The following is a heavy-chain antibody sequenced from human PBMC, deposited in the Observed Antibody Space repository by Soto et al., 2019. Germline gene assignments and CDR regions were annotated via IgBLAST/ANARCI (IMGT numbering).Heavy chain of an antibody. D-gene: IGHD6-6*01. Sequence: EVQLVESGGGLVKPGGSLRLSCAASGFTFSSYSMNWVRQAPGKGLEWVSSISSSSSYIYYADSVKGRFTISRDNDKNSLYLQMNSLRAEDTAVYYCASLSIAAAPIRYWGQGTLVTVSS. CDR2: ISSSSSYI. J-gene: IGHJ4*02. CDR1: GFTFSSYS. CDR3: ASLSIAAAPIRY. V-gene: IGHV3-21*01.